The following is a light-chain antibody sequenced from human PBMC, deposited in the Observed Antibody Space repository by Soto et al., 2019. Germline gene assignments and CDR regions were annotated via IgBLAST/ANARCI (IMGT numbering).Light chain of an antibody. CDR1: QSISSY. CDR3: QQSYSTPRT. Sequence: DIQMTQSPSSLSASVGGRFTITCRASQSISSYLNWYQQKPGQAPKLLXYAASSLQGGVPSRFSGSGSGADFTLTISSLQPEDFATYYCQQSYSTPRTFGQGTKVDIK. J-gene: IGKJ1*01. CDR2: AAS. V-gene: IGKV1-39*01.